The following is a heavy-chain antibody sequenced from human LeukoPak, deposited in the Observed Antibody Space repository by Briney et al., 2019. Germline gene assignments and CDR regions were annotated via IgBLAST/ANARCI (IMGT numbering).Heavy chain of an antibody. J-gene: IGHJ6*04. CDR1: GGSLSGYY. CDR3: ARKGRRYQLPPYYYYGMDV. CDR2: INHSGST. V-gene: IGHV4-34*01. Sequence: SETLSLTCAVYGGSLSGYYWSWIRQPPGKGLEWIGEINHSGSTNYNPSLKSRVTISVDTSKNQFSLKLSSVTAADTAVYYCARKGRRYQLPPYYYYGMDVWGKGTTVTVSS. D-gene: IGHD2-2*01.